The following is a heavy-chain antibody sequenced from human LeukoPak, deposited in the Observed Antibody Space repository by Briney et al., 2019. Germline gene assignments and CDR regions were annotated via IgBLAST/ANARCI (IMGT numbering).Heavy chain of an antibody. CDR1: GYTFTGYY. J-gene: IGHJ4*02. Sequence: GGSVKVSCMASGYTFTGYYMHWVRQAPGQGLEWMGWINPKSGGTNYAQKFQGRVTMTRDTSISTAYKELSRLRSDDTAVSHCARVPRSGSYYDYWGQGTLVTVSS. CDR2: INPKSGGT. V-gene: IGHV1-2*02. D-gene: IGHD1-26*01. CDR3: ARVPRSGSYYDY.